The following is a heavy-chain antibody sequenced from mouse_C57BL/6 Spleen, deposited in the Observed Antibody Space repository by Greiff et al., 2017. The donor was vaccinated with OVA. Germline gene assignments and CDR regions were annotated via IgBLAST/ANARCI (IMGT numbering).Heavy chain of an antibody. CDR1: GFTFSSYT. V-gene: IGHV5-9*01. J-gene: IGHJ2*01. CDR3: ARSYGNYFDY. D-gene: IGHD3-3*01. CDR2: ISGGGGNT. Sequence: EVKLVESGGGLVKPGGSLKLSCAASGFTFSSYTMSWVRQTPEKRLEWVATISGGGGNTYYPDSVKGRFTISRDNAKNTLYLQMSSLRSEDTALYYCARSYGNYFDYWGQGTTLTVSS.